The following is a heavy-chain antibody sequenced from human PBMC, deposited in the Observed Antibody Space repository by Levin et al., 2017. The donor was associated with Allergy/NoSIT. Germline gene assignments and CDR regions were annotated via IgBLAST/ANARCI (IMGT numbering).Heavy chain of an antibody. V-gene: IGHV3-21*01. J-gene: IGHJ6*02. D-gene: IGHD3-22*01. CDR3: ARDPLSNYYERGGMDV. CDR2: ISSSSSYI. CDR1: GFTFSSYS. Sequence: NTGGSLRLSCAASGFTFSSYSMNWVRQAPGKGLEWVSSISSSSSYIYYADSVKGRFTISRDNAKNSLYLQMNSLRAEDTAVYYCARDPLSNYYERGGMDVWGQGTTVTVSS.